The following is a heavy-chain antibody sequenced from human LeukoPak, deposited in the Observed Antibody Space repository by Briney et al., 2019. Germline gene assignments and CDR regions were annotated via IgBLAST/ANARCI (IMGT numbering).Heavy chain of an antibody. J-gene: IGHJ4*02. D-gene: IGHD2/OR15-2a*01. CDR3: ARHVPLPSTLGFDY. CDR1: GGSVGSADYY. Sequence: SETLSLTCTVSGGSVGSADYYWSWMRQPPGRGLEWIGYIYYSGNTYYNPSLRSRITISVDTSKNQFSLNLSSVTAADTAVYYCARHVPLPSTLGFDYWGPGTLVTVSS. CDR2: IYYSGNT. V-gene: IGHV4-30-4*01.